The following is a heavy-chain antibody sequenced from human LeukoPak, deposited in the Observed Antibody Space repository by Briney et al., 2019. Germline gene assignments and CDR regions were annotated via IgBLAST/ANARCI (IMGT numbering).Heavy chain of an antibody. J-gene: IGHJ5*02. CDR3: AREGYYYGSGSYADWFDP. Sequence: PSQTLSLTCTVSGGSISSGSYYWSWIRQPAGKGLEWIARIYTSGSTNYNPSLKSRVTISVDTSKNQFSLKLSSVTAADTAVYYCAREGYYYGSGSYADWFDPWGQGTLVTVSS. V-gene: IGHV4-61*02. CDR2: IYTSGST. D-gene: IGHD3-10*01. CDR1: GGSISSGSYY.